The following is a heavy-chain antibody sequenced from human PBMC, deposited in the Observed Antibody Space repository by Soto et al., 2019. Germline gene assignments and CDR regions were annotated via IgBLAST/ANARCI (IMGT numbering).Heavy chain of an antibody. CDR3: ARDNGYSYGYTLDH. CDR2: IYYSGST. Sequence: AGTLALTFTVSVCSISSYDWSWIRPPPGKGLEWIGYIYYSGSTNYNPSLKSRVTISVDTSKNQFSLKLSSVTAADTAVYYCARDNGYSYGYTLDHWGQGTPVTVSS. V-gene: IGHV4-59*01. D-gene: IGHD5-18*01. J-gene: IGHJ4*02. CDR1: VCSISSYD.